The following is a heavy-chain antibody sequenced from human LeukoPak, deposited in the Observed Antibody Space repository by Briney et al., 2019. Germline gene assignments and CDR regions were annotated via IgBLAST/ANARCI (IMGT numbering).Heavy chain of an antibody. CDR3: ARRHYLNYDILTGYFPYYYYYGMDV. V-gene: IGHV1-8*01. CDR2: MNPNSGNT. J-gene: IGHJ6*02. Sequence: ASVKVSCKASGYTFTSYDINWVRQATGQGLEWMGWMNPNSGNTGYAQKFQGRVTMTRNTSISTAYMELSSLRSEDTAVYYCARRHYLNYDILTGYFPYYYYYGMDVWGQGTTVTVSS. D-gene: IGHD3-9*01. CDR1: GYTFTSYD.